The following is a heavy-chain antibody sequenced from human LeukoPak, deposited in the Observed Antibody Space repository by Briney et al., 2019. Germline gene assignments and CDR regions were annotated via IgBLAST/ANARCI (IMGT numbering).Heavy chain of an antibody. CDR1: GYTFTSYG. V-gene: IGHV1-18*01. CDR3: ARDLGCSSTSCPTPLDY. Sequence: ASVKVSCKASGYTFTSYGISWVRQAPGQGLEWMGWISAYNGNTNYAQKLQGRVTMTTDTSTSTAYMELRSLRSDDTAVYYCARDLGCSSTSCPTPLDYRGQGTLVTVSS. D-gene: IGHD2-2*01. CDR2: ISAYNGNT. J-gene: IGHJ4*02.